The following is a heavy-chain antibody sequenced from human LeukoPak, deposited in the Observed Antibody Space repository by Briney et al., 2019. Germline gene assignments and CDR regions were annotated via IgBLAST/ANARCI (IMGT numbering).Heavy chain of an antibody. Sequence: GESLKISCKASGYNFNNYWIAWVRQMPGRGLEWMGIIYPGDSDTRYSPPFQGQVTITVDTSIRTAYLQWSSLKAADSAVYFCARSKYDYIWGSDKFFDFWGQGTLVTVSS. J-gene: IGHJ4*02. V-gene: IGHV5-51*01. CDR1: GYNFNNYW. CDR2: IYPGDSDT. CDR3: ARSKYDYIWGSDKFFDF. D-gene: IGHD3-16*01.